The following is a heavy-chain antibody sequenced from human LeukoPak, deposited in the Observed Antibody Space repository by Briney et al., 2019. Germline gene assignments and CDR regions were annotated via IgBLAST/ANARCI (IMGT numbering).Heavy chain of an antibody. J-gene: IGHJ6*03. D-gene: IGHD5-18*01. CDR3: ARGGYSYGYYYYYYMDV. Sequence: ASVKVSCKASGGTFSSYAISWVRQAPGQGLEWMGWINPNSGGTNYAQKFQGRVTITRDTSFSTAYMEMSRLRSDDTAVYYCARGGYSYGYYYYYYMDVWGKGTTVTISS. CDR2: INPNSGGT. V-gene: IGHV1-2*02. CDR1: GGTFSSYA.